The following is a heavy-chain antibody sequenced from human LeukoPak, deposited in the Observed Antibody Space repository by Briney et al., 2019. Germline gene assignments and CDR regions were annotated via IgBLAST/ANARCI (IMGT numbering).Heavy chain of an antibody. D-gene: IGHD6-13*01. CDR1: GFTFSSYA. Sequence: PGRSLRLSYAASGFTFSSYAMHWVRQAPGKGLEWVAVISYDGSNKYYADSVKGRFTISRDNSKNTLYLQMNSLRAEDTAVYYCARDPSPSTGYSSSWYFGYWGQGTLVTVSS. J-gene: IGHJ4*02. CDR2: ISYDGSNK. CDR3: ARDPSPSTGYSSSWYFGY. V-gene: IGHV3-30*04.